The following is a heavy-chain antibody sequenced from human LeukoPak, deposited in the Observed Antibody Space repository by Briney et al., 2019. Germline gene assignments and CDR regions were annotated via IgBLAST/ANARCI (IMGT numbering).Heavy chain of an antibody. CDR1: GYTFTSYA. CDR3: ARSGTTRYYYYGMDV. V-gene: IGHV1-3*01. D-gene: IGHD1-26*01. CDR2: INAGNGNT. J-gene: IGHJ6*02. Sequence: ASVKVSCKASGYTFTSYAMHWVRQAPGQRLEWMGWINAGNGNTKYSQKFQGRVTITRDTSASTAYMELSSLRSEDTAVYYCARSGTTRYYYYGMDVWGQGTTVTVSS.